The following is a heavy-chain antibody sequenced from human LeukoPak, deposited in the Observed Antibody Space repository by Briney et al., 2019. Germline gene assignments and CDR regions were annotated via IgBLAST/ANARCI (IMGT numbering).Heavy chain of an antibody. Sequence: SVKVSCKASGGTFSSYAISWVRQAPGQGLEWMGGIIPIFGTANYAQKFQGRVTITTDESTSTAYMELSSLRSEDTAVYYCARHPFPYYYDSGGLDWGQGTLVTVSS. D-gene: IGHD3-22*01. CDR2: IIPIFGTA. CDR1: GGTFSSYA. CDR3: ARHPFPYYYDSGGLD. V-gene: IGHV1-69*05. J-gene: IGHJ4*02.